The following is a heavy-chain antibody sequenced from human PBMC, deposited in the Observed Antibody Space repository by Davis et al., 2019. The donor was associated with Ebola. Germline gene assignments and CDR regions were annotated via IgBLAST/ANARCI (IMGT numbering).Heavy chain of an antibody. V-gene: IGHV4-59*01. CDR2: IYYSGST. J-gene: IGHJ6*02. Sequence: SETLSLTCTVSGGSISSYYWSWIRQPPGKGLEWIGYIYYSGSTNYNPSLKSRVTISVDTSKNQFSLKLSSVTAADTAVYYCARARRGYSEYGMDVWGQGTTVTVSS. CDR1: GGSISSYY. CDR3: ARARRGYSEYGMDV. D-gene: IGHD5-18*01.